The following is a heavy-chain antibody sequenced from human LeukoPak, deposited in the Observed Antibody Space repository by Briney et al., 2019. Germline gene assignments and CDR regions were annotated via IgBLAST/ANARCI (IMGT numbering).Heavy chain of an antibody. CDR3: ARHLPTTVTRGYSCHPMDV. CDR2: IAPSGSA. CDR1: GGSISSYY. D-gene: IGHD4-17*01. V-gene: IGHV4-4*09. J-gene: IGHJ6*03. Sequence: SETLSLTCTVSGGSISSYYWSWIRQPPGKGLEWIAYIAPSGSAVYNPSLNSRLTVSVDTSKNQFSLKLNSVTAADTAVYYCARHLPTTVTRGYSCHPMDVWGKGTTVSVSS.